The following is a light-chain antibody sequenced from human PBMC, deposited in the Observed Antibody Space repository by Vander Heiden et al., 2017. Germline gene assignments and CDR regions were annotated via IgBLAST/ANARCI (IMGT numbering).Light chain of an antibody. CDR3: QQYDSYQLT. J-gene: IGKJ4*01. CDR2: AAS. V-gene: IGKV1-8*01. CDR1: QGISSY. Sequence: AIRMTQSPSSFSASTGDRVTITCQASQGISSYLAWYQQKPGKAPKLLIYAASTLQSGVPSRFSGSGSGTDFTLTISCLQSEDFATYYCQQYDSYQLTFGGGTKVEIK.